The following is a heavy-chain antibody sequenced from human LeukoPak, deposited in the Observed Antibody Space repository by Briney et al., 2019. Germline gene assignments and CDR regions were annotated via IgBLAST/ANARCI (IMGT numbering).Heavy chain of an antibody. J-gene: IGHJ4*02. Sequence: SQTLSLTCAISGDSVSSNSAAWSWIRQSPSRGLEWLGRTYYRSKWYNDYAVSVKSRITINPDTSKNQFSLKLSSVTAADTAVYYCARGTWGPRRKFDYWGQGTLVTVSS. V-gene: IGHV6-1*01. D-gene: IGHD7-27*01. CDR1: GDSVSSNSAA. CDR2: TYYRSKWYN. CDR3: ARGTWGPRRKFDY.